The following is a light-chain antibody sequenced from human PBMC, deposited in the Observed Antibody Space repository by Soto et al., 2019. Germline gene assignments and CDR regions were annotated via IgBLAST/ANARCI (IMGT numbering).Light chain of an antibody. J-gene: IGKJ5*01. CDR1: QSVSSN. Sequence: EIVMTQSPATLSVSPGERATLSCRASQSVSSNLAWYQQKPGQAPRLLIYGASTRATGIPARFSGSGSGTEFTLTISSLQSEDFAVYDCQQYNNWLITFGQGTRLEIK. CDR3: QQYNNWLIT. CDR2: GAS. V-gene: IGKV3-15*01.